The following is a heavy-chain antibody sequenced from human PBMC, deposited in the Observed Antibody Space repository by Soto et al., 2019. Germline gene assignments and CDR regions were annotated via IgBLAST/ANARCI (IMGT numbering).Heavy chain of an antibody. CDR2: ISGSGGST. J-gene: IGHJ4*02. Sequence: EVQLLESGGGLVQPGGSLRLSWAASGFTFSSYAMSWVRQAPGKGLEWVSAISGSGGSTYYADSVKGRFTISRDNSKNTLYLQMNSLRAENTAVYYCAKVADFGYVFDYWGQGTLVTVSS. D-gene: IGHD3-16*01. CDR1: GFTFSSYA. V-gene: IGHV3-23*01. CDR3: AKVADFGYVFDY.